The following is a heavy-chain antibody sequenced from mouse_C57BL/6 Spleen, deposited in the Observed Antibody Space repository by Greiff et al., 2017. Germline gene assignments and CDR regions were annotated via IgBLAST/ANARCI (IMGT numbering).Heavy chain of an antibody. V-gene: IGHV1-64*01. Sequence: QVQLKESGPELVKPGASVKLSCKASGYTFTSYWMHWVKQRPGQGLEWIGMIHPNSGSTNYNEKFKSKATLTVDKSSSTAYMQLSSLTSEDSAVYYCARRDYGSSYEYFDVWGTGTTVTVSS. J-gene: IGHJ1*03. CDR3: ARRDYGSSYEYFDV. CDR1: GYTFTSYW. D-gene: IGHD1-1*01. CDR2: IHPNSGST.